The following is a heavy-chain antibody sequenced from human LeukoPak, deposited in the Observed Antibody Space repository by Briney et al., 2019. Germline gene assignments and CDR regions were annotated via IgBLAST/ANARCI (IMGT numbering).Heavy chain of an antibody. CDR2: INHSGST. V-gene: IGHV4-34*01. D-gene: IGHD6-13*01. J-gene: IGHJ1*01. CDR1: GGSFSGYY. CDR3: ARGVGSSWFSAEYFRH. Sequence: PSETLSLTCAVYGGSFSGYYWSWIRQPPGKGLEWIGEINHSGSTNYNPSLKSRVTISVDTSKNQFSLKLSSVTAADTAVYYCARGVGSSWFSAEYFRHWGQGTLVTVSS.